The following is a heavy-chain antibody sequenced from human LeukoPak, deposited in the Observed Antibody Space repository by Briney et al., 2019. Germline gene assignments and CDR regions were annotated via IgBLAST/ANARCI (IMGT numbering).Heavy chain of an antibody. D-gene: IGHD7-27*01. V-gene: IGHV3-23*01. J-gene: IGHJ6*02. Sequence: GGSLRLSCAASGFTFSSYAMSWVRQAPGKGLEWVSAISCSGGSTYYADSVKGRFTISRDNSKNTLYLQMNSLRAEDTAVYYCATKGTGNYYYYYGMDVWGQGTTVTVSS. CDR2: ISCSGGST. CDR1: GFTFSSYA. CDR3: ATKGTGNYYYYYGMDV.